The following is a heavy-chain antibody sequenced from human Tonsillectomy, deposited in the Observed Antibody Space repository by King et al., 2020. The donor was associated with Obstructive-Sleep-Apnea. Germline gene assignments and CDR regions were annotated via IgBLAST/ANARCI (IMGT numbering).Heavy chain of an antibody. Sequence: TLKESGPTLVKPTQTLTLTCTFSGFSLTTTQMGVGWIRQPPGKALEWLALIYWDDDKRYNPSLKTKPTITKDTSRNQVVLTITNMDPVDTATYYCAHPNSGYFYYFDYWGPGTLVTVSS. V-gene: IGHV2-5*02. CDR2: IYWDDDK. CDR3: AHPNSGYFYYFDY. D-gene: IGHD3-22*01. CDR1: GFSLTTTQMG. J-gene: IGHJ4*02.